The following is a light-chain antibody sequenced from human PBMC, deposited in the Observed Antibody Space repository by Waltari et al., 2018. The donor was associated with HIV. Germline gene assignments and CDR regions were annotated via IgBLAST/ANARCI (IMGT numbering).Light chain of an antibody. J-gene: IGLJ7*01. Sequence: QSVLTQPPSASGTHGQSVTISCSGSGPNIGSNYVYWSQQVPGTAPKLLICRDRQRPSGVPDRFSASKSGTSASLAISGLRSEDEAHYYCATWDDRENGHGIFGGGTQLTVL. V-gene: IGLV1-47*01. CDR3: ATWDDRENGHGI. CDR1: GPNIGSNY. CDR2: RDR.